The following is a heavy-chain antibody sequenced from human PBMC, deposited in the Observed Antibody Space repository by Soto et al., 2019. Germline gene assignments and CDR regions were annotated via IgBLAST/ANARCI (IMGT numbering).Heavy chain of an antibody. CDR3: ASTASYYDFWNGYYSNGMDV. Sequence: GGSLRLSCAASGFTFSSYAMSWVRQAPGKGLEWVSAISGSGGSTYYADSVKGRFTISRDNSKNTLYLQMNSLRAEDTAVYYCASTASYYDFWNGYYSNGMDVWGQGTTVTVSS. J-gene: IGHJ6*02. V-gene: IGHV3-23*01. D-gene: IGHD3-3*01. CDR2: ISGSGGST. CDR1: GFTFSSYA.